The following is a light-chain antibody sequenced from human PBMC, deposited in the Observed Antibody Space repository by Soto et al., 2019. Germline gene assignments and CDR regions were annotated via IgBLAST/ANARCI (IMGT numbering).Light chain of an antibody. CDR2: EGS. CDR1: SSDVGSYNL. Sequence: QSVLTQPASVSGSPGQSITISCTGTSSDVGSYNLVSWYQQHPGKAPKLMIYEGSKRPSGVSNRFSGSKSGNTASLTISGHQAEDEADSYCCSYAGSSTFVVFGGGTKLTVL. V-gene: IGLV2-23*01. J-gene: IGLJ2*01. CDR3: CSYAGSSTFVV.